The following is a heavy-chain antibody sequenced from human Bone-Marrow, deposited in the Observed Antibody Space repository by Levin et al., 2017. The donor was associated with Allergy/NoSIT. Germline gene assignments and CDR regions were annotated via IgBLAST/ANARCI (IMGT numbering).Heavy chain of an antibody. J-gene: IGHJ4*02. CDR1: GFTFDDYG. D-gene: IGHD6-13*01. V-gene: IGHV3-20*01. CDR2: INWNGGST. CDR3: ARGSSSWSSAYYFDY. Sequence: GESLKISCAASGFTFDDYGMSWVRQAPGKGLEWVSGINWNGGSTGYADSVKGRFTISRDNAKNSLYLQMNSLRAEDTALYHCARGSSSWSSAYYFDYWGQGTLVTVSS.